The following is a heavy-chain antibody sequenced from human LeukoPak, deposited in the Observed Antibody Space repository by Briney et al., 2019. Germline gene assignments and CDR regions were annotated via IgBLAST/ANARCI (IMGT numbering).Heavy chain of an antibody. Sequence: PGGSLRLSCAAPGFTVSSNYMSWVRQAPGKGLEWVSVIYSGGSTYYADSVKGRFTISRHNSKNTLYLQMNSLRAEDTAVYYCASSTSSGSYFGTDYWGQGTLVTVSS. J-gene: IGHJ4*02. CDR2: IYSGGST. V-gene: IGHV3-53*04. CDR1: GFTVSSNY. CDR3: ASSTSSGSYFGTDY. D-gene: IGHD3-10*01.